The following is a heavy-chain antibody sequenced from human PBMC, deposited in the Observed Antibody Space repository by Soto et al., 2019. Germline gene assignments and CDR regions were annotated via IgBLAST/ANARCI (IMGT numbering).Heavy chain of an antibody. J-gene: IGHJ4*02. Sequence: TGGSLRLSCASSGFTFDDYAMHWVRQAPGKGLEWVSGISWNSGSIGYADSVKGRFTISRDNAKNSLYLQMNSLRAEDTALYYCAKDMEWELLSYYFDYWGQGTLVTVSS. CDR2: ISWNSGSI. CDR3: AKDMEWELLSYYFDY. D-gene: IGHD1-26*01. CDR1: GFTFDDYA. V-gene: IGHV3-9*01.